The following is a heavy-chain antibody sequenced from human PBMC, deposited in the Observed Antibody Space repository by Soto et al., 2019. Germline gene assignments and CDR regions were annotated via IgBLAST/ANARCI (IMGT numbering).Heavy chain of an antibody. D-gene: IGHD2-2*01. J-gene: IGHJ4*02. Sequence: QVQLQESGPGLVKPSGTLSLTCAVSGGSISTSNWWSWVRRPPGKGLEWIGEIYPSGSTNYNPSLDSRVSISLDKSQNQFSLTLSSVTAADTAVYYCARDEERCIITGCCPLDYWGQGLLVTVSS. CDR1: GGSISTSNW. V-gene: IGHV4-4*02. CDR3: ARDEERCIITGCCPLDY. CDR2: IYPSGST.